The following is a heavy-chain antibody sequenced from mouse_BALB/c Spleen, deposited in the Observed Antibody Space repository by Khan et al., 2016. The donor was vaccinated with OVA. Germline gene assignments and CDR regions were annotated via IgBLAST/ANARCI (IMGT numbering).Heavy chain of an antibody. CDR1: GYSITSGYG. CDR2: ISYSGST. J-gene: IGHJ2*01. CDR3: ARRAKLKY. D-gene: IGHD3-1*01. V-gene: IGHV3-2*02. Sequence: EVQLQQSGPGLVKPSQSLSLTCTVTGYSITSGYGCNWIRQFPGNKLEWMGYISYSGSTNYNPYLKSRISITRDTSNNQFFLQLNSVTTEDTATSSRARRAKLKYWGQGTTLTVSS.